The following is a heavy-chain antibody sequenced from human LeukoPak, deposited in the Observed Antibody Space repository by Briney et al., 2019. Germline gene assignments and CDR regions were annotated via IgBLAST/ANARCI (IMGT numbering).Heavy chain of an antibody. CDR3: ARDRSSSFANWFDP. V-gene: IGHV1-2*02. CDR2: INPDSGGT. D-gene: IGHD6-13*01. CDR1: GYTFSGYY. Sequence: AASVKVSCKASGYTFSGYYMHWVRQAPGQGLEWMGWINPDSGGTNYGQNFQGRVTMTRDTAISTAYMELSRLRSDDTAVYYCARDRSSSFANWFDPWGQGTLVTVSS. J-gene: IGHJ5*02.